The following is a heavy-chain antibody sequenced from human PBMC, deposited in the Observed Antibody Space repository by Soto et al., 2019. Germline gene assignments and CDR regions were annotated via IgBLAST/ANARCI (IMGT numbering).Heavy chain of an antibody. J-gene: IGHJ4*02. CDR3: ARRPHLADNVELDY. V-gene: IGHV1-18*01. Sequence: QVQLVQSGAEVKKPGASVTVSCKASGYTFTNYGINWVRQAPGQGLEWMGWISAYSGHTNYAQKLQDRVTMTTDTSTSTAYMELRSLTSDDTAVYYCARRPHLADNVELDYWGQGTLVTVSS. CDR2: ISAYSGHT. CDR1: GYTFTNYG. D-gene: IGHD6-19*01.